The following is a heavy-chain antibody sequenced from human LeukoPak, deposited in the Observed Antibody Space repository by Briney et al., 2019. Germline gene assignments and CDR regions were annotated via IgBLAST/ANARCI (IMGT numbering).Heavy chain of an antibody. D-gene: IGHD5-18*01. Sequence: ASVKVSCKASGGTFSSYAISWVRQAPGQGLEWMGGIIPIFGTANYAQKFQGRVTITADESTSTAYMELSSLRSEDTAVYYCASRLPGIQLWYTARSYYYGMDVWGQGTTVTVSS. V-gene: IGHV1-69*13. J-gene: IGHJ6*02. CDR3: ASRLPGIQLWYTARSYYYGMDV. CDR2: IIPIFGTA. CDR1: GGTFSSYA.